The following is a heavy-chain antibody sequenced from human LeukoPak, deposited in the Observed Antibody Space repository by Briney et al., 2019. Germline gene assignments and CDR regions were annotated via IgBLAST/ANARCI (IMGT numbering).Heavy chain of an antibody. J-gene: IGHJ6*02. CDR1: GGSISTYY. D-gene: IGHD2-2*01. CDR2: IYYSGST. V-gene: IGHV4-59*01. CDR3: ARGCSSTSCPLDV. Sequence: PSETLSLTCTVSGGSISTYYWSWIRQPPGKGLEWIGYIYYSGSTNYNPSLKSRVTISVDTSKNQFSLKLSSVTAADTAVYYCARGCSSTSCPLDVWGQGTTATVSS.